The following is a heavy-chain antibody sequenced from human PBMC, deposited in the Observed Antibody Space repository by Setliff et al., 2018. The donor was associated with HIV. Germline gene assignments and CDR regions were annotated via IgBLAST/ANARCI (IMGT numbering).Heavy chain of an antibody. CDR1: GGSISSSSYY. J-gene: IGHJ4*02. Sequence: PSETLSLTCTVSGGSISSSSYYWGWIRQPPGKGLEWIGSIYYSGSTHYNPSLKSRVTISVDTSKNQFSLKLSSVTAADTAVYYCANSPYYYDSSGYSYFDYWGQGTLVTV. CDR2: IYYSGST. CDR3: ANSPYYYDSSGYSYFDY. D-gene: IGHD3-22*01. V-gene: IGHV4-39*07.